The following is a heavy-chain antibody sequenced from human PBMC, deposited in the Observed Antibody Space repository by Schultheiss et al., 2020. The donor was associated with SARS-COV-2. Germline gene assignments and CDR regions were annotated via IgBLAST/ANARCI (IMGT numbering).Heavy chain of an antibody. Sequence: GGSLRLSCAASGFTFSSYEMNWVRQAPGKGLEWVSYISSSGSTIYYADSVKGRFTISRDNAKNTLYLQMNSLRAEDTAVYYCAGQIGDYDGFEIWGQGTMVTVSS. CDR1: GFTFSSYE. CDR2: ISSSGSTI. D-gene: IGHD2-21*02. V-gene: IGHV3-48*03. CDR3: AGQIGDYDGFEI. J-gene: IGHJ3*02.